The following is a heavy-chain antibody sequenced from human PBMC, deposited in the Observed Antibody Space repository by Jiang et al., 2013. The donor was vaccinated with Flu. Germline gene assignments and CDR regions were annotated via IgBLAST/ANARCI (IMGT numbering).Heavy chain of an antibody. J-gene: IGHJ5*02. V-gene: IGHV1-18*01. CDR1: SYG. CDR3: TLVVVAANNWFDP. D-gene: IGHD2-15*01. Sequence: SYGISWVRQAPGQGLEWMGWISAYNGNTNYAQKLRGRVTMTTDTSTSTAYMELRSLRSDDTAVYYCTLVVVAANNWFDPWGQGTLVTVSS. CDR2: ISAYNGNT.